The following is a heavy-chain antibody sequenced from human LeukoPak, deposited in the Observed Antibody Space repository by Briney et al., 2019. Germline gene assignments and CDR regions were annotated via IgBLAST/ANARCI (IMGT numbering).Heavy chain of an antibody. D-gene: IGHD3-22*01. Sequence: GGSLRLSCAASGFTFSSYAMSLVRQAPGKGLEWVSAISGSGGSTYYADSVKGRFTISRDNSKNTLYLQMNSLRAEDTAVYYCAKSYYDATDAFDIWGQGTMVTVSS. CDR3: AKSYYDATDAFDI. CDR1: GFTFSSYA. CDR2: ISGSGGST. J-gene: IGHJ3*02. V-gene: IGHV3-23*01.